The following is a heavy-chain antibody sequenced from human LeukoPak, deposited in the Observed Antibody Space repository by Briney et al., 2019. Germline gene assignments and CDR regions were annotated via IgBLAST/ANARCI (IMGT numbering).Heavy chain of an antibody. D-gene: IGHD5-24*01. CDR2: ISYDGSNK. Sequence: GGSLRLSCAASGFTFSCYGKQWVRQAPGKGLEWVAVISYDGSNKYYADSVKGRFTISRDNSKNTLYLQMNSLRAEDTAVYYCAKEMTTIEGHWCFDLWGRGTLVTVSS. CDR1: GFTFSCYG. CDR3: AKEMTTIEGHWCFDL. V-gene: IGHV3-30*18. J-gene: IGHJ2*01.